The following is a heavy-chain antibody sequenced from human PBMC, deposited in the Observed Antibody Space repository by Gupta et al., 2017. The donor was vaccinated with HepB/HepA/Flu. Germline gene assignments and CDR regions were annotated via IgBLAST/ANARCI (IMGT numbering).Heavy chain of an antibody. J-gene: IGHJ4*02. Sequence: GGGLVQPGGSLRLSCAASGFTFSSYEMNWVRQAPGKGLEWVSYISSSDSTIYYADSVKGRFTISRDNAKNSLYLQMNSLRAEDTAVYYCARVQEWGPGFDYWGQGPLVTVSS. CDR2: ISSSDSTI. CDR3: ARVQEWGPGFDY. V-gene: IGHV3-48*03. CDR1: GFTFSSYE. D-gene: IGHD1-26*01.